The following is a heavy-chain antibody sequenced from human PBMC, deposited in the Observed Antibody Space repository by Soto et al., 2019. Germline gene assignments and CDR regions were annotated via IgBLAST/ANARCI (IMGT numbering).Heavy chain of an antibody. CDR1: GFSFRSYS. Sequence: GGSLRHSCVASGFSFRSYSMNWVRQAPGKGPEWVAYVSGSGSTQYYADSVKGRFTISRDNAMQSLYLQLNSLRDEDTAVYYCARDPKSGNQKLYFDYWGQGALVTVSS. CDR3: ARDPKSGNQKLYFDY. CDR2: VSGSGSTQ. D-gene: IGHD1-26*01. V-gene: IGHV3-48*02. J-gene: IGHJ4*02.